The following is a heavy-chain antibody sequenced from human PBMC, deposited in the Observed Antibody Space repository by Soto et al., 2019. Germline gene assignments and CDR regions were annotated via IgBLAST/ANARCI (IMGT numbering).Heavy chain of an antibody. CDR3: ARGRKGSWFDALDI. Sequence: ASVKVCCKASGYTFTSHGINWVRQAPGQGLEWMAWISGDNVNTNYAQKLQGRVTLTTDTSTNTAYMEMTDLRADDTAVYYCARGRKGSWFDALDIWGQGTMVTVSS. J-gene: IGHJ3*02. V-gene: IGHV1-18*04. CDR2: ISGDNVNT. D-gene: IGHD3-10*01. CDR1: GYTFTSHG.